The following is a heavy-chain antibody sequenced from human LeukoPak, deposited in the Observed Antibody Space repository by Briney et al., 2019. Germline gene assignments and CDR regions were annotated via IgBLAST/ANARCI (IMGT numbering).Heavy chain of an antibody. D-gene: IGHD2-15*01. V-gene: IGHV1-18*01. CDR1: VYTFTIYG. J-gene: IGHJ4*02. CDR2: ISAYNGYT. Sequence: GASVTVSFTSSVYTFTIYGISWVRQAPGQGLEWMGWISAYNGYTKSAQNLQGRVTMTTDTSTSTAYMELRSLRSDDTAVYYCARNDSSAYDYWGQGTLVTVSS. CDR3: ARNDSSAYDY.